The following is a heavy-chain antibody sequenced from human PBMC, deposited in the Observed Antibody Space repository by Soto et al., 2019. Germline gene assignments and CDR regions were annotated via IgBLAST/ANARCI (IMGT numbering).Heavy chain of an antibody. V-gene: IGHV1-69*13. CDR3: ARDQSRDDTAIVGV. CDR2: IIPIFGTA. J-gene: IGHJ6*02. D-gene: IGHD5-18*01. Sequence: SVKVSCKASGGTFSSYAISWVRQAPGQGLEWMGGIIPIFGTANYAQKFQGRVTITADEATSTAYVELSSLRSEDTAVYYCARDQSRDDTAIVGVWGQGTTVTVSS. CDR1: GGTFSSYA.